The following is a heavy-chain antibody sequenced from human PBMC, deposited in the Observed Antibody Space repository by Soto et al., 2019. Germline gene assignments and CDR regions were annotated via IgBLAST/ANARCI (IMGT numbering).Heavy chain of an antibody. CDR1: GGSISSYY. D-gene: IGHD6-13*01. J-gene: IGHJ4*02. CDR2: IYYSGST. Sequence: QVQLQESGPGLVKPSETLSLTCTVSGGSISSYYWSWIRQPPGKGLEWIGYIYYSGSTNYNPSLKSRVTMSVDTSKNQFSLKLSSVTAADTAVYYCARSGPVAAAGTRPLLYFDYWGQGTLVTVSS. V-gene: IGHV4-59*01. CDR3: ARSGPVAAAGTRPLLYFDY.